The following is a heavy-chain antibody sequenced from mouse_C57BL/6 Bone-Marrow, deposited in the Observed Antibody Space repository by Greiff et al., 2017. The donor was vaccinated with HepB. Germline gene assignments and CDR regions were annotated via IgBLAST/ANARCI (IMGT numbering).Heavy chain of an antibody. J-gene: IGHJ2*01. CDR2: ISSGGSYT. Sequence: EVKVVESGGDLVKPGGSLKLSCAASGFTFSSYGMSWVRQTPDKRLEWVATISSGGSYTYYPDSVKGRFTISRDNAKNTLYLQMSSLKSEDTAMYYCARRATPFDYWGQGTTLTVSS. CDR3: ARRATPFDY. D-gene: IGHD3-1*01. V-gene: IGHV5-6*01. CDR1: GFTFSSYG.